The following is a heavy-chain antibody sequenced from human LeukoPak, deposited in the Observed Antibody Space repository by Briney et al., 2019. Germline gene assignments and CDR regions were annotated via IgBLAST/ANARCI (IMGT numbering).Heavy chain of an antibody. J-gene: IGHJ5*02. CDR2: MYSSGST. Sequence: KASETLSLTCTVSGGSISSGSYYWSWMRQPAGKGLEWIGRMYSSGSTNYNPSLKIRVTMSVDTSKNQFSLKLSSVTAADTAVYYCARGVGSTSSNWFDPWGQGTLVTVSS. CDR3: ARGVGSTSSNWFDP. V-gene: IGHV4-61*02. D-gene: IGHD2/OR15-2a*01. CDR1: GGSISSGSYY.